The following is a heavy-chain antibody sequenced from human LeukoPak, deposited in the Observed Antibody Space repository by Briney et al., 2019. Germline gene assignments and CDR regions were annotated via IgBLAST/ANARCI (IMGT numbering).Heavy chain of an antibody. CDR1: GYTFTSYY. D-gene: IGHD4-17*01. CDR3: ARSGASLRSLILYYMDV. J-gene: IGHJ6*03. CDR2: INPSGGST. Sequence: ASVKVSCKASGYTFTSYYMHWVRQAPGQGLEWMGIINPSGGSTSYAQKFQGRVTMTRDMSTSTVYMELSSLRSEDTAVYYCARSGASLRSLILYYMDVWGKGTTVTVSS. V-gene: IGHV1-46*01.